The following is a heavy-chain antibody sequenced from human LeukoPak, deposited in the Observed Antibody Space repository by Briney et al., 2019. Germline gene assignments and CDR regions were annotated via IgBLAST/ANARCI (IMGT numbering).Heavy chain of an antibody. CDR3: AIWGDDYGDQSRAFDI. V-gene: IGHV1-18*01. D-gene: IGHD4-17*01. J-gene: IGHJ3*02. Sequence: ASVKVSCKASGYTFMNSGISWVRQAPGQGLEWLGWISAYNANTYYAQKVQGRVTMTTDTSTSTAYMELRSLRSDDTAVYYCAIWGDDYGDQSRAFDIWGQGTMVTVSS. CDR1: GYTFMNSG. CDR2: ISAYNANT.